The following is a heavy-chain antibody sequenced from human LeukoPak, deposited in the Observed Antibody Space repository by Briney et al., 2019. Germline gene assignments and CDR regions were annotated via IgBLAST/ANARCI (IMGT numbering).Heavy chain of an antibody. CDR2: ISYDGSNK. V-gene: IGHV3-30-3*01. D-gene: IGHD3-9*01. J-gene: IGHJ4*02. CDR3: ARVTRYYDILTGYSFDY. CDR1: GFTFSSYA. Sequence: GGSLRLSCAASGFTFSSYAMHWVRQAPGKGLEWVAVISYDGSNKYYADSVKGRFTISRDNSKNTLYLQMNSLRAEDTAVYYCARVTRYYDILTGYSFDYWGQGTLVTVSS.